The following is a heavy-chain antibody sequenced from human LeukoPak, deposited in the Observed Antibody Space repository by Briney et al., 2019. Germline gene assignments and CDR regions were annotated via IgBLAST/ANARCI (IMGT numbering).Heavy chain of an antibody. J-gene: IGHJ3*02. V-gene: IGHV4-4*07. Sequence: SEILSLTCTVSGGSISSDYWSWIRQPAGKGLEWIGRIYTSGSTNYNPSLKSRVTMSVDTSKNQFCLKLSSATAADTAVYYCARENDAYYRAYDIWGQGTLVTVSS. CDR3: ARENDAYYRAYDI. CDR2: IYTSGST. CDR1: GGSISSDY. D-gene: IGHD3-10*01.